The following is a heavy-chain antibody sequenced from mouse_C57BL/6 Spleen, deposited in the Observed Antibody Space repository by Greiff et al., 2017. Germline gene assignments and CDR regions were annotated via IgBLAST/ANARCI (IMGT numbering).Heavy chain of an antibody. CDR1: GFTFSSYA. CDR2: ISSGGDYI. CDR3: TRDRGMLDGYYAMDY. D-gene: IGHD1-2*01. J-gene: IGHJ4*01. Sequence: EVQLVESGEGLVKPGGSLKLSCAASGFTFSSYAMSWVRQTPEKRLEWVAYISSGGDYIYYADAVKGRFTISRDNARNTLYLQMSSLKSEDTAMYYCTRDRGMLDGYYAMDYWGQGTSVTVSS. V-gene: IGHV5-9-1*02.